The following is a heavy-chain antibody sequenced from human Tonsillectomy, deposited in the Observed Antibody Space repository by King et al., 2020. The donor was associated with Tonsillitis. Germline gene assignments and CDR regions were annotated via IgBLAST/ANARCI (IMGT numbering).Heavy chain of an antibody. D-gene: IGHD3-9*01. CDR2: ISAGGGST. Sequence: EVQLVESGGGFVQPGGSLRLSCAASGFTFSSYAMSWVRQAPGKGLEWVSTISAGGGSTYYADSVKGRFTISRDNSKNTLFLQMNSLRADDTAVYYCAKAQSDLRYFDWLPTYCFDYWGQGTLVTVSS. J-gene: IGHJ4*02. CDR1: GFTFSSYA. V-gene: IGHV3-23*04. CDR3: AKAQSDLRYFDWLPTYCFDY.